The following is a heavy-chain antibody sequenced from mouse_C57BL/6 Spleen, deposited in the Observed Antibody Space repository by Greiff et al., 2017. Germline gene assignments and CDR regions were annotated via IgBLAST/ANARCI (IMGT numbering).Heavy chain of an antibody. CDR1: GYTFTSYN. V-gene: IGHV1-12*01. CDR2: IYPGNGDT. J-gene: IGHJ1*03. Sequence: LQESGAELVRPGASVKMSCKASGYTFTSYNMHWVKQTPKRGLKWIGAIYPGNGDTSYNQKFKGKATLTVDKSSSTAFMQLSSLTSEDSAVYFCARGEKYFDVWGTGTTVTVSS. CDR3: ARGEKYFDV.